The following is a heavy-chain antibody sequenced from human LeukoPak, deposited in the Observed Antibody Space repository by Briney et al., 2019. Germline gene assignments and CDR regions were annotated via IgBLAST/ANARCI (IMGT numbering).Heavy chain of an antibody. J-gene: IGHJ5*02. D-gene: IGHD5-24*01. CDR3: AKDSQRWLQGGSLIDP. V-gene: IGHV3-23*01. Sequence: GGSLRLSCAASGFTFSSYAMSWVRQAPGKGLEWVSAISGSGGSTYYADSVKGRFTISRDNSKNTLYLQMNSLRAEDTAVYYCAKDSQRWLQGGSLIDPWGQETLVTVSS. CDR1: GFTFSSYA. CDR2: ISGSGGST.